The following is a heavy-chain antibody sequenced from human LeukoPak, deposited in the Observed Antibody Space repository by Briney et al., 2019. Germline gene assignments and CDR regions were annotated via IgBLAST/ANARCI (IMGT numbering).Heavy chain of an antibody. CDR1: VFTFSSSA. D-gene: IGHD2-2*01. CDR2: ITNSGDST. Sequence: PVGSLRLSCAASVFTFSSSAMSWVRQAPGKGLEWVSTITNSGDSTYYADSVKGRFTISRDNSKNTVYLQVNSLRADDTAVSYCAKDASSSNWGQGTLVTVSS. CDR3: AKDASSSN. V-gene: IGHV3-23*01. J-gene: IGHJ4*02.